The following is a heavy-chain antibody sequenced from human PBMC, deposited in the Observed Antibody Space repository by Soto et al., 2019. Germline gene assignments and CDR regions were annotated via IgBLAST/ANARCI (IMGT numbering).Heavy chain of an antibody. V-gene: IGHV3-21*01. CDR3: ARDILSCSGGSCHNDAFDL. CDR1: GFTFSSYS. Sequence: GGSLRLSCAASGFTFSSYSLNWVRQAPGKGLEWVSFISSSSGYIYYADSVKGRFTISRDNAKNSVYLQMNSLRAEDTAVYYCARDILSCSGGSCHNDAFDLWGQGTLVTVSS. CDR2: ISSSSGYI. D-gene: IGHD2-15*01. J-gene: IGHJ3*01.